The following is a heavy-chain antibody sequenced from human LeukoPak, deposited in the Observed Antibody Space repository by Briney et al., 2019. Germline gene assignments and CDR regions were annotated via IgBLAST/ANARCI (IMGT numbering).Heavy chain of an antibody. J-gene: IGHJ4*02. CDR2: ISGSGGST. D-gene: IGHD3-22*01. CDR3: AKLPNYYDSSGITFDY. V-gene: IGHV3-23*01. CDR1: GFTFSSYA. Sequence: GGSLRLSCAASGFTFSSYAMSWVHQAPGEGLEWVSAISGSGGSTYYADSVKGRFTISRDNSKNTLYLQMNSLRAEDTAVYYCAKLPNYYDSSGITFDYWGQGTLVTVSS.